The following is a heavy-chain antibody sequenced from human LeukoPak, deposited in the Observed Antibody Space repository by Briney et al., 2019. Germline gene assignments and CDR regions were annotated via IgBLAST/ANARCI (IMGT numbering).Heavy chain of an antibody. J-gene: IGHJ3*02. Sequence: ASVKVSCKASGYTFTGYYMHWVRQAPGQGLEWMGWINPNSGGTDYAQKFQGRVTMTRDTSISTAYMELNGLTSDDTAVYYCARDLSGGDYGGNSGGFDIWGQGTTVTVSS. CDR2: INPNSGGT. CDR1: GYTFTGYY. V-gene: IGHV1-2*02. D-gene: IGHD4-23*01. CDR3: ARDLSGGDYGGNSGGFDI.